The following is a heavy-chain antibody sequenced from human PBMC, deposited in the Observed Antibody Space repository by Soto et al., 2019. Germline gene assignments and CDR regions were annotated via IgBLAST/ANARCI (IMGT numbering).Heavy chain of an antibody. CDR3: VKGECYYDGSAYYPFDY. Sequence: GGSLRLSCSASGFTFSIYAMHWVRQAPGKGLEYVSSISTNGGSTHYADSVKGRFTISRDNSKNTVYLQMSSLRAEDTAVYYCVKGECYYDGSAYYPFDYWGQGTLVTVSS. V-gene: IGHV3-64D*06. D-gene: IGHD3-22*01. J-gene: IGHJ4*02. CDR2: ISTNGGST. CDR1: GFTFSIYA.